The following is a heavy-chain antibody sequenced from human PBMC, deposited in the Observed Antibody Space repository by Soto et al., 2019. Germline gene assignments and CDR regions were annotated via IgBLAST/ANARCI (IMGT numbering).Heavy chain of an antibody. CDR3: ARDFGHGYYLDY. V-gene: IGHV3-48*02. CDR1: GFSFSNYN. D-gene: IGHD3-3*01. Sequence: GGSLRLSCVASGFSFSNYNMDWVRQAPGKGLEWVSYITDSSDTVHYADSVRGRFTISRDNAESSLYLQMNSLRDEDTAVYFCARDFGHGYYLDYWGRGTLVTVSS. J-gene: IGHJ4*02. CDR2: ITDSSDTV.